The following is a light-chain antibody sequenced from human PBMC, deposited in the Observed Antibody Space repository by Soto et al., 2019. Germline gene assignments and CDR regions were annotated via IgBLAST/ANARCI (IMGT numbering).Light chain of an antibody. CDR2: EVS. J-gene: IGLJ1*01. Sequence: QSVLTQPASVSGSPGQSITISCTGTSSDVGAYDFVSWYQPHPDKAPKLMIYEVSNRPSGVSNRFSGSKSVNTATLTISGLQAEDEADYYCSSYTSSSTRVFGTGTKLTVL. CDR3: SSYTSSSTRV. V-gene: IGLV2-14*03. CDR1: SSDVGAYDF.